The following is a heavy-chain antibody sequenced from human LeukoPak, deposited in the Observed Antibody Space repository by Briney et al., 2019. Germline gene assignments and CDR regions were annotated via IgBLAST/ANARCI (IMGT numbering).Heavy chain of an antibody. V-gene: IGHV4-61*01. CDR3: ARVGVRFWEAFDI. Sequence: SETLSLTCTVSGGSVSSGSYYWSWIRQPPGKGLEWIGYIYYSGSTYYNPSLKSRITISVDTSKNQFSLRLSSVTAADTAVYYCARVGVRFWEAFDIWGQGTLVTVSS. J-gene: IGHJ3*02. CDR1: GGSVSSGSYY. D-gene: IGHD3-3*01. CDR2: IYYSGST.